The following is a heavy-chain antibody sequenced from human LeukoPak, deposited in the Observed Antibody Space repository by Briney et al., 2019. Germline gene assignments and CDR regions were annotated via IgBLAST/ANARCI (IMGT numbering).Heavy chain of an antibody. J-gene: IGHJ6*03. CDR3: ARDYYDFWSGYPSGYMDV. CDR2: TSSSSSYI. D-gene: IGHD3-3*01. Sequence: GGSLRLSCAASGFTFSSYSMNWVRQAPGKGLEWVSSTSSSSSYIYYADSVKGRFTISRDNAKNSLYLQMNSLRAEDTAVYYCARDYYDFWSGYPSGYMDVWGKGTTVTVSS. V-gene: IGHV3-21*01. CDR1: GFTFSSYS.